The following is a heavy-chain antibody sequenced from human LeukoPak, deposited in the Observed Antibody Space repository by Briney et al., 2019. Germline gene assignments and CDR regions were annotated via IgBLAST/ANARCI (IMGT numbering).Heavy chain of an antibody. V-gene: IGHV1-24*01. J-gene: IGHJ4*02. CDR3: ATAVGTRDQYYFDY. Sequence: ASVKVSCKVSGYTLTELSMHWVRQAPGKGLEWMGGFDPEDGETIYAQKFQGRVTMTEDTSTDTAYMELSSLRSEDTAVYYCATAVGTRDQYYFDYWGQGTLVTVSS. CDR1: GYTLTELS. CDR2: FDPEDGET. D-gene: IGHD1-26*01.